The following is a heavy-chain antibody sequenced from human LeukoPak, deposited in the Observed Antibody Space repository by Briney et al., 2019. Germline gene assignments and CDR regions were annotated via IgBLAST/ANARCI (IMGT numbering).Heavy chain of an antibody. D-gene: IGHD3-16*01. V-gene: IGHV3-23*01. J-gene: IGHJ4*02. Sequence: GGSLRLSCAASGFTFSSYGMSWVRQAPGKGLEWVSIISGSGDTTYYADSVKGRFTISRDNSKNTLYLQMNSLRAEDTALYYCARQADTVMLIWSFTDYWGQGTLVTVSS. CDR3: ARQADTVMLIWSFTDY. CDR2: ISGSGDTT. CDR1: GFTFSSYG.